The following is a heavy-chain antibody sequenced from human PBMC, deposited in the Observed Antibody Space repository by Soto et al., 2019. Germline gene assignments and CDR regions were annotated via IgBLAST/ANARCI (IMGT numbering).Heavy chain of an antibody. CDR2: ISYDGSNK. J-gene: IGHJ4*02. D-gene: IGHD6-19*01. CDR3: ARPPLMGWLVDY. CDR1: GFTFSSYA. Sequence: QVQLVESGGGVVQPGRSLRLSCAASGFTFSSYAMHWVRQAPGKGPEWVAVISYDGSNKYYADSVKGRFTISRDNSKNTLYLQMNSLRAEDTAVYYCARPPLMGWLVDYWGQGTLVTVSS. V-gene: IGHV3-30-3*01.